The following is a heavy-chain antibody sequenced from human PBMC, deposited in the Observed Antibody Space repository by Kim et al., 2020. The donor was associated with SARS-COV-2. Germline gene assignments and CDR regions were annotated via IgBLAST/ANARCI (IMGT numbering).Heavy chain of an antibody. CDR3: ARADYYDRSAYSY. V-gene: IGHV1-8*01. Sequence: ASVKVSCKASGYTFTSYDINWVRQATGQGLEWMGWMNPNSGNTGYVQKFQGRITMTKNTSISTAYMELSSLRSEDTAVYYCARADYYDRSAYSYWGQGTLVTVSS. D-gene: IGHD3-22*01. CDR2: MNPNSGNT. CDR1: GYTFTSYD. J-gene: IGHJ4*02.